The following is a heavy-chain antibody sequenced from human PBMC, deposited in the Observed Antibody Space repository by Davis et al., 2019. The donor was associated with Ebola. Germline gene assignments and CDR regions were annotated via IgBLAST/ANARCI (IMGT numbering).Heavy chain of an antibody. CDR2: ISYDGSNK. J-gene: IGHJ6*04. CDR1: GFTFSHYG. V-gene: IGHV3-30*18. D-gene: IGHD2-2*01. Sequence: PGGSLRLSCAASGFTFSHYGMHWVRQPPGKGLEWVSVISYDGSNKYYADSVKGRFTISKDNSKNTLYLQMNSLRAEDTAVYYCAKDIVVVPAVIYYYYGMDVWGKGTTVTVSS. CDR3: AKDIVVVPAVIYYYYGMDV.